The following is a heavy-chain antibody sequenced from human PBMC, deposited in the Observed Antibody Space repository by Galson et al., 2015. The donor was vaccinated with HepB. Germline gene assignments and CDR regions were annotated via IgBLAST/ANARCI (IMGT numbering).Heavy chain of an antibody. CDR3: STVRANGG. V-gene: IGHV3-15*07. J-gene: IGHJ4*02. CDR1: GFTFSNAW. Sequence: SLRLSCAGSGFTFSNAWMNWVRQAPGKGLEWVGRIKSKTEGGTTDYAAPVKGRFTISRDDSKNTLYLQMNSLKIEDTAVYYCSTVRANGGWGQGTLVAVSS. CDR2: IKSKTEGGTT. D-gene: IGHD1-1*01.